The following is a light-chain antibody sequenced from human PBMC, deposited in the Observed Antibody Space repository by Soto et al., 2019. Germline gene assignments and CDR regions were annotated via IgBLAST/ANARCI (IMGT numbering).Light chain of an antibody. CDR1: SSNIGSTYD. Sequence: QSVLPQPPSVSGAPGQRVTISCTGSSSNIGSTYDVQWYQQLPGTAPKLLIHGNTDRPSGVPDRLSGSKSGTSASLAITGLQADDEADYYCQSYDDSLSVHYVFGTGTKVTVL. CDR2: GNT. J-gene: IGLJ1*01. CDR3: QSYDDSLSVHYV. V-gene: IGLV1-40*01.